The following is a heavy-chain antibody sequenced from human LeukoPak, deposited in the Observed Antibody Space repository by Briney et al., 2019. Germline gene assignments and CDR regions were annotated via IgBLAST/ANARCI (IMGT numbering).Heavy chain of an antibody. CDR2: IKQDESEK. CDR1: GFTFNNYW. V-gene: IGHV3-7*01. J-gene: IGHJ4*02. D-gene: IGHD3-10*01. CDR3: TRRGWFGELFPANF. Sequence: GGSLRLSCEASGFTFNNYWMSWFRQAPGKGLEWVANIKQDESEKYYVDSVKGRFTISRDNAKNSLYLQMNSLRVEDTAMYYCTRRGWFGELFPANFWGQGTLVTVSS.